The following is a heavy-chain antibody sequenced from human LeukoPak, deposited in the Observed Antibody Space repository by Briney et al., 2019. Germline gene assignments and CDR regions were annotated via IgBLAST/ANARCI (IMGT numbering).Heavy chain of an antibody. J-gene: IGHJ6*03. CDR3: AKRRGLELTYYYYMDV. D-gene: IGHD1-7*01. CDR1: GFTFSSYG. V-gene: IGHV3-23*01. Sequence: PGGSLRLSCAASGFTFSSYGMSWVRQAPGKGLEWVSAISGSGGSTYYADSVKGRFTISRDNSKNTLYLQMNSLRAEDTAVYYCAKRRGLELTYYYYMDVWGKGTTVTVSS. CDR2: ISGSGGST.